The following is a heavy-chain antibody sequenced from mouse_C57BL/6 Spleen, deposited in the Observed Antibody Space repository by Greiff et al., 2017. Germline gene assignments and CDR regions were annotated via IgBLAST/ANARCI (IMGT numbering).Heavy chain of an antibody. CDR2: ISYDGSN. CDR3: ARGSNYLDY. CDR1: GYSITSGYY. Sequence: ESGPGLVKPSQSLSLTCSVTGYSITSGYYWNWIRQFPGNKLEWMGYISYDGSNNYHPSLKNRISITRYTSKNQFFLKLNSVTTEDTATYYCARGSNYLDYWGQGTTLTVSS. D-gene: IGHD1-1*01. V-gene: IGHV3-6*01. J-gene: IGHJ2*01.